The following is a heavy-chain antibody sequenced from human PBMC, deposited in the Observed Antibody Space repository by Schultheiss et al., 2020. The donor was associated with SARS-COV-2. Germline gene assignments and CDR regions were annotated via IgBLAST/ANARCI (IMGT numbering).Heavy chain of an antibody. Sequence: GGSLRLSCAASGFTFDDYTMHWVRQAPGKGLEWVGRIKSKTDGGTTDYAAPVKGRFTISRDDSKNTLYLQMNSLKTEDTAVYYCTTDSPISGDYWGQGTLVTVSS. CDR3: TTDSPISGDY. CDR2: IKSKTDGGTT. D-gene: IGHD2/OR15-2a*01. CDR1: GFTFDDYT. J-gene: IGHJ4*02. V-gene: IGHV3-15*01.